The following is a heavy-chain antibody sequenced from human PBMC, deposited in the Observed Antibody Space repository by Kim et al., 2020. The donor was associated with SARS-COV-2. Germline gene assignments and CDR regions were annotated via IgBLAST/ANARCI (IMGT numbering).Heavy chain of an antibody. V-gene: IGHV4-59*01. CDR3: ARAPFGSGTPPSFAP. J-gene: IGHJ5*02. CDR2: IYYSGST. CDR1: GGSISSYY. D-gene: IGHD3-10*01. Sequence: SETLSLTCTVSGGSISSYYWSWIRQPPGKGLEWIGYIYYSGSTNHNPSLESRVTISIDTSKNHFSLKLTSVTAADTAVYYCARAPFGSGTPPSFAPWCQG.